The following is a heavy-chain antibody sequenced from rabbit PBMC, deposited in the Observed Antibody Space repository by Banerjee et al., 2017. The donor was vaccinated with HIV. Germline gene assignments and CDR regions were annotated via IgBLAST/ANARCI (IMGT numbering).Heavy chain of an antibody. J-gene: IGHJ4*01. CDR1: GFTISNNYW. D-gene: IGHD4-1*01. Sequence: QEQLVEYGGDLVQPEGSLTLTCKASGFTISNNYWMCWVRQVPEKGLEWIGCIFTGDSTTYFASWVNGRFTISSHNAQNTLYLQMNSLTAADTATYFCARIDPRYYSSDWDYFNLWGPGTLVTVS. CDR2: IFTGDSTT. CDR3: ARIDPRYYSSDWDYFNL. V-gene: IGHV1S47*01.